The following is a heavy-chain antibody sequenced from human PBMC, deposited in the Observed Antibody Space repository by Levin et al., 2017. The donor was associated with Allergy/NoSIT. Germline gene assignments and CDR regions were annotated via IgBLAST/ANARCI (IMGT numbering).Heavy chain of an antibody. J-gene: IGHJ6*02. CDR2: IRSKAYGGTT. D-gene: IGHD3-3*01. CDR3: TRALPNYDFWSGALYYYYGMDV. Sequence: GESLKISCTASGFTFGDYAMSWFRQAPGKGLEWVGFIRSKAYGGTTEYAASVKGRFTISRDDSKSIAYLQMNSLKTEDTAVYYCTRALPNYDFWSGALYYYYGMDVWGQGTTVTVSS. CDR1: GFTFGDYA. V-gene: IGHV3-49*03.